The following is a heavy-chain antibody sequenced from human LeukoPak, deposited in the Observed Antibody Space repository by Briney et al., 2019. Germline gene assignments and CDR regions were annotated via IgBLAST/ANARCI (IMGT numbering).Heavy chain of an antibody. V-gene: IGHV3-9*01. CDR1: GFTFDDYA. CDR2: ISWNSGSI. D-gene: IGHD3-22*01. Sequence: PGGSLRLSCAASGFTFDDYAMHWVRQAPGKGLEWVSGISWNSGSIGYADSVKGRFTISRDNAKNPLYLQMNSLRAEDTALYYCAKGSYDSSGYYHWYFDLWGRGTLVTVSS. J-gene: IGHJ2*01. CDR3: AKGSYDSSGYYHWYFDL.